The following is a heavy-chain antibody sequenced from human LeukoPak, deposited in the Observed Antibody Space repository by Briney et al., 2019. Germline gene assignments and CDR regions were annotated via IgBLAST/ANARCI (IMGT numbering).Heavy chain of an antibody. CDR2: IYTSGST. D-gene: IGHD3-10*01. J-gene: IGHJ4*02. Sequence: PSETLSLTCTVSGGSISSGSYYWSWIRQPAGKGLEWIGRIYTSGSTNYNPSLKSRVTMSVDTSKNQFSLKLSSVTAADTAVYYCARETFGSGSQIFDYWGQGTLVTVSS. V-gene: IGHV4-61*02. CDR3: ARETFGSGSQIFDY. CDR1: GGSISSGSYY.